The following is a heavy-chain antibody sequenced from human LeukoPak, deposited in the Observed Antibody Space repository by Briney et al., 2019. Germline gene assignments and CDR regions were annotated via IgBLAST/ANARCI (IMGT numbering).Heavy chain of an antibody. CDR2: INHSGST. D-gene: IGHD6-19*01. J-gene: IGHJ4*02. CDR1: GGSFSGYY. CDR3: ASFGIAVAGY. V-gene: IGHV4-34*01. Sequence: SETLSLTCAVYGGSFSGYYWSWIRQPPVKGLEWIGEINHSGSTNYNPSLKSRVTISVDTSKNRFSLKLSSVTAADTAVYYCASFGIAVAGYWGQGTLVTASS.